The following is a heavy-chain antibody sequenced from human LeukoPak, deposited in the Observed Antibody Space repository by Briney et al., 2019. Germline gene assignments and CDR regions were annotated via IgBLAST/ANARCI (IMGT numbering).Heavy chain of an antibody. CDR2: ISGYNGNT. J-gene: IGHJ2*01. CDR3: ARGLGVVTAQSEQPKPRYFDL. CDR1: GYTFISYG. D-gene: IGHD2-21*02. V-gene: IGHV1-18*01. Sequence: VASVKVSCKASGYTFISYGISWVRQAPGQGLEWMGWISGYNGNTYYAQNLQGRVTMTTDTSTSTAYMELRSLRSDDTAVYYCARGLGVVTAQSEQPKPRYFDLWGRGTQVTVSS.